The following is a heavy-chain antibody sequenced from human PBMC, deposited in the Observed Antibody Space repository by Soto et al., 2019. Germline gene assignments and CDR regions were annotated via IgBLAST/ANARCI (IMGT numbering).Heavy chain of an antibody. D-gene: IGHD3-22*01. Sequence: QVQLQESGPGLVKPSETLSLTCSVSGGSIISGDYYWSWIRQPPGKGLEWIGYISYSGTTYYNPSLKSRVTISIDTSKNQFSLKLRSVTAADTAMYYCARHKNYYDSNLDYWGQGTLVTVSS. CDR3: ARHKNYYDSNLDY. V-gene: IGHV4-30-4*01. J-gene: IGHJ4*02. CDR2: ISYSGTT. CDR1: GGSIISGDYY.